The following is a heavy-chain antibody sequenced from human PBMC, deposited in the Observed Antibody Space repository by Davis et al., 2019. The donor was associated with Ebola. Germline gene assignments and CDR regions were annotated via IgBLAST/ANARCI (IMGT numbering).Heavy chain of an antibody. Sequence: GESLKISCAASGFTVSSNYMSWVRQAPGKGLEWVSVIYSGGSTYYADSVKGRFTISRDNSKNTLYLQMNSLRAEDTAVYYCARGYSGYDWVFFDYWGQGTLVTVSS. CDR2: IYSGGST. D-gene: IGHD5-12*01. CDR1: GFTVSSNY. V-gene: IGHV3-53*01. CDR3: ARGYSGYDWVFFDY. J-gene: IGHJ4*02.